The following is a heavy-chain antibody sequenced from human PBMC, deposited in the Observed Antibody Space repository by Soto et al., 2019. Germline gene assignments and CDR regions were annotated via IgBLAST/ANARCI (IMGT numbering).Heavy chain of an antibody. CDR1: GYIFADSA. Sequence: QVQIVQSGPEEKSPGASVRLSCTTSGYIFADSAIPWVRQAPGQGLEWVGWIKADNGDTRYSPKFQDRLTITRDISASTSYMELTGLRSADTGVFYCATSDWAWWGRGTLITVSS. CDR3: ATSDWAW. J-gene: IGHJ4*02. D-gene: IGHD3-9*01. V-gene: IGHV1-3*05. CDR2: IKADNGDT.